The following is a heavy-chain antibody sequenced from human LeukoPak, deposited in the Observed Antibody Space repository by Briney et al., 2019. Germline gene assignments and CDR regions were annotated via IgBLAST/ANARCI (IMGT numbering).Heavy chain of an antibody. D-gene: IGHD3-22*01. V-gene: IGHV3-21*01. Sequence: GGSLRLSCAASGFTFSSYSMNWVRQAPGKGLEWVSSISSSSSYIYYADSVKGRFTISRDNAKNSLYLQMNSLRAEDTAVYYCARDRAHYYDSTPLAFDIWGQGTMVTVSS. J-gene: IGHJ3*02. CDR3: ARDRAHYYDSTPLAFDI. CDR2: ISSSSSYI. CDR1: GFTFSSYS.